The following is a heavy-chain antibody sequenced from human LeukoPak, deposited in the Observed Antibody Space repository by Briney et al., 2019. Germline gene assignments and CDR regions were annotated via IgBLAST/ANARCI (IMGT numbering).Heavy chain of an antibody. D-gene: IGHD2-2*01. J-gene: IGHJ4*02. CDR1: GFTFSIYW. V-gene: IGHV3-30-3*01. CDR3: ARAVYCSSTSCYEGYSLESPYFDY. Sequence: PGGSLRLSCAASGFTFSIYWMHWVRQAPGKGLEWVAVISYDGSNKYYADSVKGRFTISRDNSKNTLYLQMNSLRAEDTAVYYCARAVYCSSTSCYEGYSLESPYFDYWGQGTLVTVSS. CDR2: ISYDGSNK.